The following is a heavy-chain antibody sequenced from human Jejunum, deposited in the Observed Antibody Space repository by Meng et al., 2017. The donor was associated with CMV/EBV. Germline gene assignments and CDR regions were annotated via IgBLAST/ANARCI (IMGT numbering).Heavy chain of an antibody. D-gene: IGHD1-26*01. CDR3: ARVEVGITSGDY. CDR2: ISAYNGNI. Sequence: GQWVRSGGEVQKPGAPLKVSSKASGYTVTNYGITWVRQAPGQGLEWMGWISAYNGNINYAQTLQGRVTMTTDTSTSTAYMELRSLRSDDTAVYYCARVEVGITSGDYWGQGTLVTVSS. V-gene: IGHV1-18*01. CDR1: GYTVTNYG. J-gene: IGHJ4*02.